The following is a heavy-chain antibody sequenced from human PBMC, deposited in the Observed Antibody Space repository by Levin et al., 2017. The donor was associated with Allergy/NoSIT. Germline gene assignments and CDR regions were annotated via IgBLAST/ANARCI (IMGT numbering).Heavy chain of an antibody. CDR2: ISYDGSYK. CDR1: GFTFSSYG. CDR3: AKDGAAAGYYYYYYMDV. V-gene: IGHV3-30*18. Sequence: GESLKISCAASGFTFSSYGMHWVRQAPGKGLEWVAFISYDGSYKYYADSVKGRFTISRDNSKNTLYLQMNSLRAEDTAVYYCAKDGAAAGYYYYYYMDVWGKGTAVTVSS. J-gene: IGHJ6*03. D-gene: IGHD6-13*01.